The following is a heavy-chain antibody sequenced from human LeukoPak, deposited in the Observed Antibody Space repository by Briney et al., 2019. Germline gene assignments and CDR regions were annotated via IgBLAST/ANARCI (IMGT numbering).Heavy chain of an antibody. Sequence: ASVKVSCKASGYTFTGYYMHWVRQAPGQGLEWMGWINPNSGGTNYAQKFQGRVTMTRDTSISTAYMELTSLTSDDTAVYYCARDLTVYSGSYGYWGQGTLVTVSS. CDR3: ARDLTVYSGSYGY. J-gene: IGHJ4*02. D-gene: IGHD1-26*01. CDR2: INPNSGGT. CDR1: GYTFTGYY. V-gene: IGHV1-2*02.